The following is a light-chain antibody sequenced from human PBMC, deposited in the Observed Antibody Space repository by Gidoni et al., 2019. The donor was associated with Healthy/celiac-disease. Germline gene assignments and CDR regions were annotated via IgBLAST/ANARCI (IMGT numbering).Light chain of an antibody. CDR2: QDS. CDR1: KLGDKY. J-gene: IGLJ2*01. V-gene: IGLV3-1*01. CDR3: QAWDSSTGV. Sequence: SYELTHPPSVSVSPGQTASITCSGDKLGDKYACWYKQKPGQSPVLVIYQDSKRPSGIPERFSGSNSGNTATLTISGTQAMDEADYYCQAWDSSTGVFGGGTKLTVL.